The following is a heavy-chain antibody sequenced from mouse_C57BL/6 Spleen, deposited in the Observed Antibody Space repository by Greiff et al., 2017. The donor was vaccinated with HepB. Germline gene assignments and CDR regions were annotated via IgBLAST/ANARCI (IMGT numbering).Heavy chain of an antibody. D-gene: IGHD1-1*01. CDR1: GYTFTSYW. J-gene: IGHJ2*01. Sequence: QVQLQQSGAELVMPGASVKLSCKASGYTFTSYWMHWVKQRPGQGLEWIGEIDPSDSYTNYNQKFKGKSTLTVDKSSSTAYMQLSSLTSEDSAVYYCARWGTTVPDWGQGTTLTVAS. V-gene: IGHV1-69*01. CDR3: ARWGTTVPD. CDR2: IDPSDSYT.